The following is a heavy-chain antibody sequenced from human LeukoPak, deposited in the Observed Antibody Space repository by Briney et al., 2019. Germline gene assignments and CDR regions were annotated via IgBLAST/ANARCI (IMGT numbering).Heavy chain of an antibody. J-gene: IGHJ4*02. CDR1: GFTFCNYA. Sequence: GGSLRLSCAASGFTFCNYAMSGVRQAPGKGLEWVSAISGSGGSTYYADSVKGRFTISRDNSKNTLYLQMNSLRAEDTAVYYGAKSGYYDSSGFPNYFDYWGQGTLVTVSS. CDR2: ISGSGGST. CDR3: AKSGYYDSSGFPNYFDY. D-gene: IGHD3-22*01. V-gene: IGHV3-23*01.